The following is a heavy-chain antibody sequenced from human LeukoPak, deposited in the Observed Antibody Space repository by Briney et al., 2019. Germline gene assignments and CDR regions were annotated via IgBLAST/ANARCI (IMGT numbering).Heavy chain of an antibody. J-gene: IGHJ4*02. Sequence: ASVKVSCKASGYTFTGYYMHWVRQAPGQGLEWMGWINPNSGGTNYAQKFQGRVTMTRDTSISTAYMELSRLRSEDTAVYYCASRDPTYYYDSSGYYLRGIFDYWGQGTLVTVSS. D-gene: IGHD3-22*01. CDR2: INPNSGGT. V-gene: IGHV1-2*02. CDR3: ASRDPTYYYDSSGYYLRGIFDY. CDR1: GYTFTGYY.